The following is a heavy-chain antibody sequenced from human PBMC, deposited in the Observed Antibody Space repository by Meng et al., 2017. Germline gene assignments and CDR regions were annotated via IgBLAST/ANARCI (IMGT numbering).Heavy chain of an antibody. J-gene: IGHJ6*02. CDR2: ISYDGSNK. D-gene: IGHD5-18*01. Sequence: GESLKISCAASGFTFSSYAMHWVRQAPGKGLEWVAVISYDGSNKYYADSVKGRFTISRDNSKNTLYLQMNSLRAEDTAVYYCARDNRIQLWLNYYYYGMDVWGQGTTVTGAS. CDR1: GFTFSSYA. CDR3: ARDNRIQLWLNYYYYGMDV. V-gene: IGHV3-30*04.